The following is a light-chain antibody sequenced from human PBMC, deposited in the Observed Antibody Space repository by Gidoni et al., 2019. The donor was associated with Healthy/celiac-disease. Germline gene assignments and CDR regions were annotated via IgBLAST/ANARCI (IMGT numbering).Light chain of an antibody. CDR1: SSNIGSNY. J-gene: IGLJ2*01. CDR3: AAWDDSLSGLVV. V-gene: IGLV1-47*02. Sequence: QSVLTQPPSASGTPGQRVTISCSGSSSNIGSNYVYWYQQLPGTAPKLLIYSNNQRPSGVPDRFSGSKSGTSASLAISGLRSEDEADYYCAAWDDSLSGLVVLGGGTKLTVL. CDR2: SNN.